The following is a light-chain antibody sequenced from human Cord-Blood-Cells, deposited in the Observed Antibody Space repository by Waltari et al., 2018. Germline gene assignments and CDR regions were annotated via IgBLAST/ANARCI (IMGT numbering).Light chain of an antibody. CDR3: SSYTSSSTYV. J-gene: IGLJ1*01. Sequence: QSALTQPASVSGSPGQSITISCTGTSSDVGGYNYVSWYQQHPGKAHKLMIYDVSNRPSGVSNRFSGSKSGNTASLTISGLQAEDEADYYCSSYTSSSTYVFVTGTKVTVL. CDR2: DVS. V-gene: IGLV2-14*01. CDR1: SSDVGGYNY.